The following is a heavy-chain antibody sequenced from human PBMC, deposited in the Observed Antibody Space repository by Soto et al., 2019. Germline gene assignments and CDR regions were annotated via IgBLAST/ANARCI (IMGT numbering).Heavy chain of an antibody. D-gene: IGHD3-10*01. CDR1: GGSFSDYT. Sequence: QAQLVQSGAEVKKPGSSVKVSCKASGGSFSDYTINWVQQAPGQGLEWMGGVIPIFQTPTYAQNFQGRVTITADESTSTAYMELNSLTSGDTAVYYCARVSRGPIDNWGQGTLVTVSS. J-gene: IGHJ4*02. V-gene: IGHV1-69*01. CDR3: ARVSRGPIDN. CDR2: VIPIFQTP.